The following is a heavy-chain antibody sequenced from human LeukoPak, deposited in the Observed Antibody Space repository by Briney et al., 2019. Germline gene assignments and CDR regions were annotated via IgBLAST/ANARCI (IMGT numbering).Heavy chain of an antibody. CDR2: INHSGST. D-gene: IGHD2-2*01. CDR3: ARGPLGYCSSSSCHGPDY. CDR1: GDSFSGFY. J-gene: IGHJ4*02. Sequence: SETLSLTCAVYGDSFSGFYWSWIRQPPGKGLEWIREINHSGSTNYNPSLKSRVTISADTSKNQFSLRLSSVTAADMAVYYCARGPLGYCSSSSCHGPDYWGQGTLVTVSS. V-gene: IGHV4-34*01.